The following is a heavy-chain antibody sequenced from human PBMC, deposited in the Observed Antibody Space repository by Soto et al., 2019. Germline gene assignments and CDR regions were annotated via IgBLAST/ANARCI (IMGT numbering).Heavy chain of an antibody. D-gene: IGHD3-3*01. Sequence: EVQLLESGGGLVQPGGSLRLSCAASGFTFSSYAMSWVRQAPGKGLEWVSAIGGSGGGTYYADPVKGRFTISRDNSKNTLYLQMNSLRAEDTAVYYCAKAADFWSGYYYFDYWGQGTLVTVSS. CDR2: IGGSGGGT. CDR1: GFTFSSYA. V-gene: IGHV3-23*01. CDR3: AKAADFWSGYYYFDY. J-gene: IGHJ4*02.